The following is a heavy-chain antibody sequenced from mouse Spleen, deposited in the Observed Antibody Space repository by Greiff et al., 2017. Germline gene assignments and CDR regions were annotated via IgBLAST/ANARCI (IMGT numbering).Heavy chain of an antibody. J-gene: IGHJ1*01. D-gene: IGHD4-1*01. V-gene: IGHV1-50*01. Sequence: VQLQQPGAELVKPGASVKLSCKASGYTFTSYWMQWVKQRPGQGLEWIGEIDPSDSYTNYNQKFKGKATLTVDTSSSTAYMQLSRLTSEDSAVYYCAREGTGTLSVFDVWGAGTTVTVSS. CDR3: AREGTGTLSVFDV. CDR2: IDPSDSYT. CDR1: GYTFTSYW.